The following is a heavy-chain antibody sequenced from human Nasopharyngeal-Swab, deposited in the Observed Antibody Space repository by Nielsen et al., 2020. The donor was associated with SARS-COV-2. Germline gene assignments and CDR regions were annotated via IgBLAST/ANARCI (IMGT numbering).Heavy chain of an antibody. CDR1: GFTFSSYA. V-gene: IGHV3-30-3*01. CDR2: ISYDGSYK. Sequence: GESLKISCAASGFTFSSYAMHWVRQAPGKGLEWVAVISYDGSYKYYADSVKGRFTISRDNAKNSLYLQMNSLRAEDTAVYYCAASDSGYDWYYYYGMDVWGQGTTVTVSS. J-gene: IGHJ6*02. D-gene: IGHD5-12*01. CDR3: AASDSGYDWYYYYGMDV.